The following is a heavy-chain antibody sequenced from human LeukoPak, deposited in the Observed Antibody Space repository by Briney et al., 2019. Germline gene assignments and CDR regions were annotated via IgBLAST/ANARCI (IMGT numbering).Heavy chain of an antibody. CDR2: INSDGSST. V-gene: IGHV3-74*01. D-gene: IGHD1-1*01. Sequence: GGSLRLSCAASGFTFSSYWMHWVRQAPGKGLGWVSRINSDGSSTSYADSVKGRFTISRDNAKNTLYLQMNSLRAEDTAVYYCARAQLELPDIWGQGTMVTVSS. CDR1: GFTFSSYW. J-gene: IGHJ3*02. CDR3: ARAQLELPDI.